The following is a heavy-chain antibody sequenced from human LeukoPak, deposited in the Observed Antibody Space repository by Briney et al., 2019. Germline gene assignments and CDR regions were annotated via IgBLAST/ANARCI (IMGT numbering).Heavy chain of an antibody. CDR2: IYPADSDA. J-gene: IGHJ4*02. D-gene: IGHD5-18*01. Sequence: GESLKISCKGSGYSFTSYWIAWVRQMPGKGLEWMGIIYPADSDARYSPSFQGQVTISADKSISTAYLQWSSLKASDTAMYYCARSDTATGGDFDYWGQGTLVTVSS. V-gene: IGHV5-51*01. CDR1: GYSFTSYW. CDR3: ARSDTATGGDFDY.